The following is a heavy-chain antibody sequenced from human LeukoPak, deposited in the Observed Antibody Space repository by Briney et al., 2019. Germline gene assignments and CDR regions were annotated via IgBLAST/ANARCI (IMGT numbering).Heavy chain of an antibody. V-gene: IGHV1-18*01. CDR2: ISAYNGKT. Sequence: ASVKVSCKASGYTFTSYGVSWVRQAPGQGRMWMGWISAYNGKTNYAQNLQGRVTITTDTSTSTAYMELRSLRSDDTAVYYCARGDYGSGSYRYFDYWGQGTLVTVSS. CDR1: GYTFTSYG. D-gene: IGHD3-10*01. CDR3: ARGDYGSGSYRYFDY. J-gene: IGHJ4*02.